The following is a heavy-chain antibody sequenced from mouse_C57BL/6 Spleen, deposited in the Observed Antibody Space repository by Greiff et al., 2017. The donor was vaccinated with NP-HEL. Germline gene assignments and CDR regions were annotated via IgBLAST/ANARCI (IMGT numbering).Heavy chain of an antibody. Sequence: VQLQESGAELVKPGASVKMSCKASGYTFTTYPIEWMKQNHGKSLEWIGNFHPYNDDTKYNEKFKGKATLTVEKSSSTVYLELSRLTSDDSAVYYCARPYDYDRDWFAYWGQGTLVTVSA. CDR1: GYTFTTYP. V-gene: IGHV1-47*01. CDR3: ARPYDYDRDWFAY. D-gene: IGHD2-4*01. J-gene: IGHJ3*01. CDR2: FHPYNDDT.